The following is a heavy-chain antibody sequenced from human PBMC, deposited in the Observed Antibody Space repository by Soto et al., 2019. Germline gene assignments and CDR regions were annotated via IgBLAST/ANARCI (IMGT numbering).Heavy chain of an antibody. J-gene: IGHJ4*02. V-gene: IGHV3-74*01. D-gene: IGHD1-1*01. CDR2: ISDDGSTA. Sequence: GGSLRLSCAVSGFTFSAYWMHWVRQVPGKGLTWVSRISDDGSTATYADSVKGRFVISRDNAKNSLYLEMNTLRADDSGLYYCVRGPRVSSTGTGAHWGRGTLVTVSS. CDR1: GFTFSAYW. CDR3: VRGPRVSSTGTGAH.